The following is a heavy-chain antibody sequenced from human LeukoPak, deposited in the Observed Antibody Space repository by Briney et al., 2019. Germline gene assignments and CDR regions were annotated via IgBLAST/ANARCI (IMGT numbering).Heavy chain of an antibody. CDR1: GGSISCFY. Sequence: KPSETLSLTCTVSGGSISCFYWRWVPPPPGEGLGGIGYIYYSGSTNYNPSLKSRVTISVDTSKNQFSLKLSSVTAADTAVYYCARAMSGWSEDYWGQGTLVTVSS. J-gene: IGHJ4*02. V-gene: IGHV4-59*01. D-gene: IGHD6-19*01. CDR2: IYYSGST. CDR3: ARAMSGWSEDY.